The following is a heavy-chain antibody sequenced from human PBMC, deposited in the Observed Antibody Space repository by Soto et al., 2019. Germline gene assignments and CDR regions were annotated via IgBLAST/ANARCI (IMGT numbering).Heavy chain of an antibody. Sequence: PSETLSLTCTVSGGSISSGGYYWSWIRQHPGKGLEWIEYIYYSGSTYYNPSLKSRVTISVDTSKNQFSLKLSSVTAADTAVYYCAGVVVVAATLGFDPWGQGTLVTVS. J-gene: IGHJ5*02. V-gene: IGHV4-31*03. CDR1: GGSISSGGYY. CDR3: AGVVVVAATLGFDP. D-gene: IGHD2-15*01. CDR2: IYYSGST.